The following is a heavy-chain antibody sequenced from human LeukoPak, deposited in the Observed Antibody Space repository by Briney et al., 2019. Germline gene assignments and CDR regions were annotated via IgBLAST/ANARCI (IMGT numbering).Heavy chain of an antibody. CDR2: IRSKANSYAT. J-gene: IGHJ4*02. D-gene: IGHD3-9*01. CDR1: GFTFSGSA. Sequence: GRSLRLSCAASGFTFSGSAIRWVRQASGEGLEWVGRIRSKANSYATAYAASVKGRFTISRDDSKNTAYLQMNSLKTEDTAVYYCTSTGNYDILTGYLGYWGQGTLVTVSS. CDR3: TSTGNYDILTGYLGY. V-gene: IGHV3-73*01.